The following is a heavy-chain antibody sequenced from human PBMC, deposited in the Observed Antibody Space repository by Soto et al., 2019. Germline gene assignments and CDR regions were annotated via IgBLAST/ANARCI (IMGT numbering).Heavy chain of an antibody. V-gene: IGHV4-34*01. J-gene: IGHJ4*02. CDR3: ARGRTIFGVVIRLDY. CDR1: GGSFSGYY. CDR2: INHSGST. Sequence: SETLSLTCAVYGGSFSGYYWSWIRQPPGKGLEWIGEINHSGSTNYNPSLKSRVTISVDTSKNQFSLKLSSVTAADTAVYYCARGRTIFGVVIRLDYWGQGTLVTVSS. D-gene: IGHD3-3*01.